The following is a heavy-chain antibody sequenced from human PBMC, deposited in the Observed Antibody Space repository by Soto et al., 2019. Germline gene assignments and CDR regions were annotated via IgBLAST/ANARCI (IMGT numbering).Heavy chain of an antibody. D-gene: IGHD6-13*01. CDR1: GFTFSSYA. Sequence: GGSLRLSCAVSGFTFSSYAMHWVRQAPGKGLKWVAVIAADGVDKHYADSVKGRFTISRDNPKNTLSLQMNSLRAEDTAVYYCAKDPSRAASYYFDYWGHGTLVTVSS. V-gene: IGHV3-30*18. CDR3: AKDPSRAASYYFDY. J-gene: IGHJ4*01. CDR2: IAADGVDK.